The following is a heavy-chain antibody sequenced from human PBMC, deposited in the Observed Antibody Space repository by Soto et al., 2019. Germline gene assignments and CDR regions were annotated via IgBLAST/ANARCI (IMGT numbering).Heavy chain of an antibody. Sequence: PSETLSLTCTVSGGSISSGGYYWSWIRQHPGKGLEWIGYIYYSGSTYYNPSLKSRVTISVDTSKNQFSLKLSSVTAADTAVYYCARLRTTVTIYYYYGMDVWGQGTTVTVSS. J-gene: IGHJ6*02. D-gene: IGHD4-4*01. CDR2: IYYSGST. CDR1: GGSISSGGYY. CDR3: ARLRTTVTIYYYYGMDV. V-gene: IGHV4-31*03.